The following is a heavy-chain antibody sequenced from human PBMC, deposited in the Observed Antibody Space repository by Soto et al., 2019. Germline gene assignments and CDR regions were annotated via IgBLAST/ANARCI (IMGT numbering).Heavy chain of an antibody. V-gene: IGHV4-4*02. CDR1: GGSISSSNW. CDR2: IYHRGST. J-gene: IGHJ4*02. Sequence: QVQLQESGPGLVKPSGTLSLTCAVSGGSISSSNWWSWVRQPPGKGLEWIGEIYHRGSTNYNPSLKSRVTLSLDKAKNQFSLKLSSVTAADPAVYYCARGSYSSNFDYWGQGTLVTVSS. D-gene: IGHD6-13*01. CDR3: ARGSYSSNFDY.